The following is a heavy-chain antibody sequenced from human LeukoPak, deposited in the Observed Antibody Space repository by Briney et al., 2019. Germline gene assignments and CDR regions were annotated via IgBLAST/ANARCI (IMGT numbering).Heavy chain of an antibody. D-gene: IGHD3-22*01. Sequence: ASVKVSCKASGYTFTGYYMHWVRQAPGQGLEWMGWINPNSGGTNYAQKFQGRVTMTRDTSSSTAYMELSRLRSDDTAVYYCARDYGYDSSGYYIPFDYWGQGTLVTVSS. CDR2: INPNSGGT. V-gene: IGHV1-2*02. J-gene: IGHJ4*02. CDR3: ARDYGYDSSGYYIPFDY. CDR1: GYTFTGYY.